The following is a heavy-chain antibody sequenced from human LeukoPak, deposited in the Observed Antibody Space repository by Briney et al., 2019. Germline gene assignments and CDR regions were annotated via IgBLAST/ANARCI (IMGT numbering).Heavy chain of an antibody. CDR1: GDSVSINSAA. D-gene: IGHD6-13*01. J-gene: IGHJ4*02. CDR2: TYYRSKWFN. CDR3: ARGSYASIWY. Sequence: SQTLSLTFAISGDSVSINSAAWSWIRQSPSRGLEWLGRTYYRSKWFNDYALSVKSLITINADTTKNQFSLQLNSVTPEDTAVYYCARGSYASIWYWGQGTLVTVSS. V-gene: IGHV6-1*01.